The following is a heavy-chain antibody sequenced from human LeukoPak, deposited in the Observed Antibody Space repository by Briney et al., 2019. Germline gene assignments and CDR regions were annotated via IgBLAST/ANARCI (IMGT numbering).Heavy chain of an antibody. V-gene: IGHV3-21*01. CDR2: ISSSSSYI. CDR3: AREPSGTAIDY. CDR1: GFTFSSYS. J-gene: IGHJ4*02. Sequence: GSLRHSCAASGFTFSSYSMNWVRQAPGKGLEWVSSISSSSSYIYYADSVKGRFTISRDNAKNSLYLQMNSLRAEDTAVYYCAREPSGTAIDYWGQGTLVTVSS. D-gene: IGHD1-1*01.